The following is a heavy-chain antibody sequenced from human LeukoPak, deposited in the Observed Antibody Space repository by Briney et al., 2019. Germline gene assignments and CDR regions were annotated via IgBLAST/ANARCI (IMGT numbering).Heavy chain of an antibody. CDR2: INHSGST. D-gene: IGHD2-2*01. CDR3: ARGPDIVVVPAASGVWFDS. Sequence: SETLSLTCAVYGGSFSGYYWSWIRQPPGKGLEWIGEINHSGSTNYNPSLKSRVTISVDTSKNQFSLKLSSVTAADTAVYYCARGPDIVVVPAASGVWFDSWGQGTLVTVSS. V-gene: IGHV4-34*01. J-gene: IGHJ5*01. CDR1: GGSFSGYY.